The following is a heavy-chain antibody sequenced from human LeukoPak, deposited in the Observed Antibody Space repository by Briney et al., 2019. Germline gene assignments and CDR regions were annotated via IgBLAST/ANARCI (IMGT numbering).Heavy chain of an antibody. V-gene: IGHV1-8*01. D-gene: IGHD3-10*01. CDR1: GYTFTSYD. Sequence: ASVKVSCKASGYTFTSYDINWVRQATGQGLEWMGWMNPNSGNTGYAQKFQGRVTMTRNTSISTAYMELSSLRSEDTAVYYCARGAGITMVRGVIMVYWGQGTLVTVSS. J-gene: IGHJ4*02. CDR2: MNPNSGNT. CDR3: ARGAGITMVRGVIMVY.